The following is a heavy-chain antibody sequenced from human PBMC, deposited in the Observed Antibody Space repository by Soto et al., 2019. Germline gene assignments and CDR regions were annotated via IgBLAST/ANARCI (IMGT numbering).Heavy chain of an antibody. CDR1: GDTFSNYS. V-gene: IGHV1-69*12. CDR3: ALGPAAAVWYSYGMDV. Sequence: QVQLVQSGAEVKKPGSSVMVSCKASGDTFSNYSISWVRQAPGQGLAWLGGIFRVFGTATFAQKFQGRVMITADESTAYMELNSLTYEDTAVYYCALGPAAAVWYSYGMDVWGQGTTVAVSS. J-gene: IGHJ6*02. CDR2: IFRVFGTA. D-gene: IGHD2-2*01.